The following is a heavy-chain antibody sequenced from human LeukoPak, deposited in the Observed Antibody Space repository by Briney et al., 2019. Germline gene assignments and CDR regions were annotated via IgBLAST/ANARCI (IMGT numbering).Heavy chain of an antibody. CDR1: GFSLSTSGMC. CDR2: IDWDDNK. CDR3: ARMLYGDSVNYFDY. Sequence: SGPALVKPTQTLTLTCTFSGFSLSTSGMCVSWIRQPPGKALEWLALIDWDDNKSYTTSLKTRLTISKGTSKNQVVLTMSNVDPVDTATYYCARMLYGDSVNYFDYWGQGTLVTVSS. J-gene: IGHJ4*02. V-gene: IGHV2-70*01. D-gene: IGHD4-17*01.